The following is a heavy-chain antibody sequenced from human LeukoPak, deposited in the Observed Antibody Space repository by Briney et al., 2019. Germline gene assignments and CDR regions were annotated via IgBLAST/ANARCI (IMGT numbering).Heavy chain of an antibody. CDR1: AFTFSTYW. CDR3: ARGAKWAYYFDY. Sequence: GSLSLSCAASAFTFSTYWMHWVRQVPGRGLEWVSRINGDESSTNYADSVKGRFTISRDNAKDTLYLHLNSLTAEDTAVYYCARGAKWAYYFDYWGQGTLVTVSS. J-gene: IGHJ4*02. V-gene: IGHV3-74*01. CDR2: INGDESST. D-gene: IGHD1-26*01.